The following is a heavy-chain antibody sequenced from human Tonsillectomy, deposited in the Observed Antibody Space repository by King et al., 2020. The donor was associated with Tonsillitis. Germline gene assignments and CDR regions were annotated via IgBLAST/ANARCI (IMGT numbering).Heavy chain of an antibody. D-gene: IGHD4-23*01. J-gene: IGHJ4*02. Sequence: VQLVESGGGLVQPGGSLRLSCAVSGFTFSNHWMSWVRQAPGKGLEWVANINQDVSETYYVDSVRGRFTISRDNAKNSVYLQMDSLRVEDTAVYYCAREPGSNGGNRAFDYWGQGTLITVSS. V-gene: IGHV3-7*01. CDR2: INQDVSET. CDR3: AREPGSNGGNRAFDY. CDR1: GFTFSNHW.